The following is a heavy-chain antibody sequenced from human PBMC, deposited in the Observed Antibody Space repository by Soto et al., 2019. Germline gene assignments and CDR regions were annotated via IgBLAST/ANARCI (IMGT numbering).Heavy chain of an antibody. D-gene: IGHD2-15*01. V-gene: IGHV4-31*03. CDR1: GGSIIDSGSFY. CDR2: IYYSGST. J-gene: IGHJ5*02. CDR3: ARGEVVASNGFDP. Sequence: QVQMQESGPGLVKPSQTLYLTCSVSGGSIIDSGSFYWNWLRQHPGKGLEWIGYIYYSGSTYYNRSLKSRATISLDTSKNQFSLQLTSVTAADTAIYYCARGEVVASNGFDPWGQGTLVTVSS.